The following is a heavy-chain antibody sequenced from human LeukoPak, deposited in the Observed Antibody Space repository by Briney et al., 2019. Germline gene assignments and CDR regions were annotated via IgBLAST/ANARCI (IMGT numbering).Heavy chain of an antibody. CDR2: IYPGDSDT. CDR1: GYSFTSYW. J-gene: IGHJ4*02. D-gene: IGHD5-24*01. Sequence: GESLKISCKGSGYSFTSYWIGWVRQMPGKGLEWMGIIYPGDSDTRYDPSFQGQVTIPADSSTSTAYLQWSSLRASDTAMYYCARASRDGYNQNFDHWGQGTLVTVSS. CDR3: ARASRDGYNQNFDH. V-gene: IGHV5-51*01.